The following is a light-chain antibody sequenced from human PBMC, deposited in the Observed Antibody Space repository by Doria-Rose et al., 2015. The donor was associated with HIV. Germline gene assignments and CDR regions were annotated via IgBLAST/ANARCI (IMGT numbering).Light chain of an antibody. CDR3: QHYYNPPAT. J-gene: IGKJ4*01. CDR2: AAS. Sequence: DIQMTQSPSSLSASVGDRVTITCRASQGISDSLAWYQQKPGKAPKLLLYAASRLDSGVPSGFGGSGSGPVYPPTISCLRPEVFAFYYFQHYYNPPATFGGGTKVDIK. CDR1: QGISDS. V-gene: IGKV1-NL1*01.